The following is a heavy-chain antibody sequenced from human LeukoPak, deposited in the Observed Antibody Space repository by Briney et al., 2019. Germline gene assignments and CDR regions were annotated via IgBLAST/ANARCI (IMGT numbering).Heavy chain of an antibody. Sequence: SETLSLTCTVSGGSLSTYYWSSIRQPPGKGLEWVWYIYHSGSTNYNPSLECRVTISLDTSTKQFSRTLTSVASAPPPVYYCATEYSYGMWGFDYWGQGTLVTVSS. V-gene: IGHV4-59*03. D-gene: IGHD5-18*01. CDR3: ATEYSYGMWGFDY. J-gene: IGHJ4*02. CDR1: GGSLSTYY. CDR2: IYHSGST.